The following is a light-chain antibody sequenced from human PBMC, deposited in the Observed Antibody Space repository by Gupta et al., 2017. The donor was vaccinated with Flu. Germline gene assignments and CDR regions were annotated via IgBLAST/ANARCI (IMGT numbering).Light chain of an antibody. J-gene: IGLJ3*02. CDR1: SSDVGGTNY. CDR3: SSKTSSSALV. CDR2: EVS. V-gene: IGLV2-14*01. Sequence: QSALTQPASGSGSPGQSITISCTGTSSDVGGTNYVSWYQQHPGKAPKLMICEVSNRPSGVSDRFSGSKSGNTASLTISGLRAEDEGDYYCSSKTSSSALVFGGGTRLTVL.